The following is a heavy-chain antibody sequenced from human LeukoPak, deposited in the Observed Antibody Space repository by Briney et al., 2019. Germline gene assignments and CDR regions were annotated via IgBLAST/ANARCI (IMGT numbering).Heavy chain of an antibody. Sequence: ASVKVSCKASGYTFTSYDINWVRQATGRGLEWMGWMNPNSGNTGYAQKFQGRVTMTRNTSISTAYMELSSLRSEDTAVYYCARTYCGGGSCYYYFDYWGQGTLVTVSS. J-gene: IGHJ4*02. V-gene: IGHV1-8*01. CDR3: ARTYCGGGSCYYYFDY. CDR1: GYTFTSYD. D-gene: IGHD2-15*01. CDR2: MNPNSGNT.